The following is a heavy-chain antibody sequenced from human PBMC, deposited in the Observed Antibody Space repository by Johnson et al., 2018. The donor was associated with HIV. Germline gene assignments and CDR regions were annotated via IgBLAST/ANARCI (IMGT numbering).Heavy chain of an antibody. CDR1: GFTFSDYY. CDR2: ISSSGNTI. V-gene: IGHV3-11*04. Sequence: QVQLVESGGGLVKPGGSLRLSCAASGFTFSDYYMSWIRQDPGKGLEWVSYISSSGNTIYYADSVKGRFTISRDNAKNSLYLQMNSLRVEDTAVYYCARDESGYDEGFDAFDIWGQGTMVTVSS. CDR3: ARDESGYDEGFDAFDI. J-gene: IGHJ3*02. D-gene: IGHD5-12*01.